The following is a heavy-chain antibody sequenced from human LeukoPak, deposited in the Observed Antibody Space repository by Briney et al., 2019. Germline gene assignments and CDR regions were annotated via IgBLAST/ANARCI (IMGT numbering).Heavy chain of an antibody. D-gene: IGHD2-15*01. Sequence: GESLKISCKGSGYSFTRKWIGWVRQMPGKGLEWMGIIYPGDSDTRYSPSFQGQVTISVDKSISTAYLQWSSLKASDTAMYYCARLLGYCSGGSCFDYYFDYWGQGTLVTVSS. V-gene: IGHV5-51*01. CDR1: GYSFTRKW. CDR3: ARLLGYCSGGSCFDYYFDY. CDR2: IYPGDSDT. J-gene: IGHJ4*02.